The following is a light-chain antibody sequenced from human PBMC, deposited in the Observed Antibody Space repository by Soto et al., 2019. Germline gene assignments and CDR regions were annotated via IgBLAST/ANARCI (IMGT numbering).Light chain of an antibody. CDR3: SSYTSSSTAV. CDR2: DVS. J-gene: IGLJ7*01. V-gene: IGLV2-14*01. Sequence: QSALTQPASVSGSPAQSITISCTGTSSDVGGYNYVSWYQQHPGKAPKLMIYDVSNRPSGVSNRFSGSKSGNTASLTISGLQAEDEADYYCSSYTSSSTAVFGGGTQLTVL. CDR1: SSDVGGYNY.